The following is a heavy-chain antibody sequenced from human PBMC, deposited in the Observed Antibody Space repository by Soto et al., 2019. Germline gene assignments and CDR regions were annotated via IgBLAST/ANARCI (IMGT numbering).Heavy chain of an antibody. CDR3: ARASYGDYYYYGMDV. J-gene: IGHJ6*02. D-gene: IGHD4-17*01. CDR2: IYYSGST. Sequence: PSETLSLTCTVSGGSISSYYWSWIRQPPGKGPEWIGYIYYSGSTNYNPSLKSRVTISVDTSKNQFSLKLSSVTAADTAVYYCARASYGDYYYYGMDVWGQGTTVTVSS. CDR1: GGSISSYY. V-gene: IGHV4-59*01.